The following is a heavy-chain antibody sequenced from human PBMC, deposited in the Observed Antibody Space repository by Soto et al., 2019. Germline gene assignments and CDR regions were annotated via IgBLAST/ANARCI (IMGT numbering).Heavy chain of an antibody. CDR3: AKDLAFDSSCQDY. J-gene: IGHJ4*02. Sequence: LRLSCAASGFTFSSYGMHWVRQAPGKGLEWVAVISYDGSNKYYADSVKGRFTISRDNSKNTLYLQMNSLRAEDTAVYYCAKDLAFDSSCQDYWGQGTLVTVSS. CDR2: ISYDGSNK. D-gene: IGHD6-13*01. CDR1: GFTFSSYG. V-gene: IGHV3-30*18.